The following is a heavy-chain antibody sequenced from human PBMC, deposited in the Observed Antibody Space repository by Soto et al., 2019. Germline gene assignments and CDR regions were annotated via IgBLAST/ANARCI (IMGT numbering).Heavy chain of an antibody. CDR2: IIPILGIA. CDR3: ASFKRGYCSGGSCFDY. J-gene: IGHJ4*02. Sequence: GASVKVSCKASGGTFSSYTISLVRQAPGQGLEWMGRIIPILGIANYAQKFQGRVTITADKSTSTAYMELSSLRSEDTAVYYCASFKRGYCSGGSCFDYWGQGTLVTVSS. V-gene: IGHV1-69*02. D-gene: IGHD2-15*01. CDR1: GGTFSSYT.